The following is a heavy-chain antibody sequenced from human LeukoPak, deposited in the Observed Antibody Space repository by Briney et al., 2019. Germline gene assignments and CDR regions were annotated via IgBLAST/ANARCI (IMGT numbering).Heavy chain of an antibody. CDR1: GFIVSSNY. Sequence: PGGSLRLSCGASGFIVSSNYMSWVRQAPGKGLEWVSVIYSGGSTYYVDSVKGRFTISRDNSKNTLYLQMNSLRAEDTAVYYCARGREDSSGYYYAYYFDYWGQGTLVTVSS. V-gene: IGHV3-53*01. J-gene: IGHJ4*02. D-gene: IGHD3-22*01. CDR3: ARGREDSSGYYYAYYFDY. CDR2: IYSGGST.